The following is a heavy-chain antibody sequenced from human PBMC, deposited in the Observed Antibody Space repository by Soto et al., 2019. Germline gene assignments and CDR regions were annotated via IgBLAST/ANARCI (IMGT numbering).Heavy chain of an antibody. D-gene: IGHD3-16*02. Sequence: SETLSLTCTVSGGSISSSSYYWSWIRQPLGKGLEWIGYIYYSGSTNYNPSLKSRVTISVDTSKNQFSLKLSSVTAADTAVYYCARRVDYVWGNYRYSPYFDYWGQGTLVTVSS. CDR1: GGSISSSSYY. CDR3: ARRVDYVWGNYRYSPYFDY. J-gene: IGHJ4*02. V-gene: IGHV4-61*05. CDR2: IYYSGST.